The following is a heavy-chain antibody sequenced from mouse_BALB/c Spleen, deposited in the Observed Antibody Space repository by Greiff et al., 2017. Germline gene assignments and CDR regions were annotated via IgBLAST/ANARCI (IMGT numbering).Heavy chain of an antibody. CDR3: ARPELLYAMDY. Sequence: EVKVEESGGGLVKLGGSLKLSCAASGFTFSSYYMSWVRQTPEKRLELVAAINSNGGSTYYPDTVKGRFTISRDNAKNTLYLQMSSLKSEDTALYYCARPELLYAMDYWGQGTSVTVSS. CDR2: INSNGGST. CDR1: GFTFSSYY. J-gene: IGHJ4*01. V-gene: IGHV5-6-2*01.